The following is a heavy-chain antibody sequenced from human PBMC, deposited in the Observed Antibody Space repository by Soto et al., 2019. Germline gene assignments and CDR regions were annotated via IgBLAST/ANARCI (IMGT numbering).Heavy chain of an antibody. CDR1: GFTFTRYY. CDR2: INPSAGST. J-gene: IGHJ2*01. D-gene: IGHD3-10*01. V-gene: IGHV1-46*03. Sequence: ASVKVSCKASGFTFTRYYIHWVRQAPWQGLEWMGLINPSAGSTAFAQRFQGRVTMTRDTSTSTVYMELSSLRSEDTAVYYCARVYVSGSYRNRLLDWYFDLWGRGTLVTVSS. CDR3: ARVYVSGSYRNRLLDWYFDL.